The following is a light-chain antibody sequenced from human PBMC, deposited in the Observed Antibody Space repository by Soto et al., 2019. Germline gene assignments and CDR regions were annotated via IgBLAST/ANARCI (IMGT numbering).Light chain of an antibody. J-gene: IGKJ3*01. CDR1: RGVLYSSNNKNY. CDR2: WAS. Sequence: DIVMTQSPDSLAVSLGERATINCKSSRGVLYSSNNKNYLAWYQQKPGQPPKLLIYWASTRESGVPDRFSGSGSGTYFTLTISSLQAEDVAVYYCQQYYSTPFTFGPGTKVDI. CDR3: QQYYSTPFT. V-gene: IGKV4-1*01.